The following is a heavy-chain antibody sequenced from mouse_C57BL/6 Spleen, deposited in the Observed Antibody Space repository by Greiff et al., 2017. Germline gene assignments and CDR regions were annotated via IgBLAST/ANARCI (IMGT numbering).Heavy chain of an antibody. Sequence: LVKPGASVKISCKASGYAFSSSWMNWVKQRPGKGLEWIGRIYPGDGDTNYNGKFKGKATLTADKSSSTAYMQLSSLTSEDSAVYFCARSRITTVVVDYWGQGTTLTVSS. CDR2: IYPGDGDT. CDR3: ARSRITTVVVDY. V-gene: IGHV1-82*01. CDR1: GYAFSSSW. J-gene: IGHJ2*01. D-gene: IGHD1-1*01.